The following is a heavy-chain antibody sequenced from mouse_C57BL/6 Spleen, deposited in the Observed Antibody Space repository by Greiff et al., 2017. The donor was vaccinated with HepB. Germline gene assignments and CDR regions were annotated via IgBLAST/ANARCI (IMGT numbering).Heavy chain of an antibody. D-gene: IGHD3-2*02. V-gene: IGHV1-19*01. CDR2: INPYNGGT. Sequence: EVQLQQSGPVLVKPGASVKMSCKASGYTFTDYYMNWVKQSHGKSLEWIGVINPYNGGTSYNQKFKGKATLTVDKSSSTAYMELNSLTSEDSAVYYCARDSSGYVYYFDYWGQGTTLTVSS. CDR1: GYTFTDYY. CDR3: ARDSSGYVYYFDY. J-gene: IGHJ2*01.